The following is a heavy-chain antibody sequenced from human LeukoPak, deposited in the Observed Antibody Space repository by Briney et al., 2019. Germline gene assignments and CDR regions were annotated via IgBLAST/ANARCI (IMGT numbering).Heavy chain of an antibody. D-gene: IGHD3-10*01. CDR3: ARGPAWFGELGYGMDV. V-gene: IGHV3-33*01. CDR1: GFTFSSYG. Sequence: GRSLRLSCAASGFTFSSYGMHWVRQAPGKGLEWVAVIWYDGSNKYYADSVKGRFTISRDNSKNTLYLQMNSLRAEDTAVYYCARGPAWFGELGYGMDVWGQGNTVTVSS. J-gene: IGHJ6*02. CDR2: IWYDGSNK.